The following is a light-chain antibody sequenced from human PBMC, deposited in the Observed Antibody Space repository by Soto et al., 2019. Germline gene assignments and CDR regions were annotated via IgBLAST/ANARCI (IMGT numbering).Light chain of an antibody. J-gene: IGLJ1*01. V-gene: IGLV1-40*01. Sequence: QPVLTQPPSVSGAPGQRVTISCTGSSSNIGAGYDVHWYQQLPGTAPNLLIYGNSNRPSGVPDRSSGYNSGTSASLAITGLQAEDEADYYGQSYDSRLGGYVFGTGTKLTVL. CDR1: SSNIGAGYD. CDR2: GNS. CDR3: QSYDSRLGGYV.